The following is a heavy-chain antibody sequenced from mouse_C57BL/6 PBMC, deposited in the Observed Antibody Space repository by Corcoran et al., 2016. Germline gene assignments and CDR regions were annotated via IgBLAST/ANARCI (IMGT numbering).Heavy chain of an antibody. CDR3: ARRGTTVVATRGFAY. CDR1: GYTFTDYY. D-gene: IGHD1-1*01. Sequence: EVQLQQSGPELVKPGASVKISCKASGYTFTDYYMNWVKQSHGKSLEWIGDINPNNGGTSYNQKFKGKATLTVDKSSSTAYMELRSLTSEDSAVYYCARRGTTVVATRGFAYWGQGILVTVSA. V-gene: IGHV1-26*01. CDR2: INPNNGGT. J-gene: IGHJ3*01.